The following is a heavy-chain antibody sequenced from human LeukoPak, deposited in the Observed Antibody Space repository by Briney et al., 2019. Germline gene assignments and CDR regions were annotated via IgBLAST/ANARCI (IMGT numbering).Heavy chain of an antibody. CDR2: VFYSGST. CDR3: AHTREVGATPRSFLAWLDP. CDR1: GGSFSGYY. Sequence: PSETLSLTCAVYGGSFSGYYWSWIRQPPGKGLEWIGYVFYSGSTNYNPSLRSRVTISVDTSKNQFSLKLSSVTAADTAVYYCAHTREVGATPRSFLAWLDPWGQGTLVTVSS. V-gene: IGHV4-59*01. D-gene: IGHD1-26*01. J-gene: IGHJ5*02.